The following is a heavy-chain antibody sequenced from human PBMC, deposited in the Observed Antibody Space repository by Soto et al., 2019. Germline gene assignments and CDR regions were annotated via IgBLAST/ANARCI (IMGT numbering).Heavy chain of an antibody. Sequence: SETLSVTCVVSGGSLSDYSWSWIRPHPGMALEWIGEINHLGSINYNPSLKSRVTMSVDTSKNQFSLTLNSVTAADTATYYCARGGISHWAYFYYMDVWDRGTTVTVSS. D-gene: IGHD2-21*01. CDR3: ARGGISHWAYFYYMDV. V-gene: IGHV4-34*01. CDR1: GGSLSDYS. CDR2: INHLGSI. J-gene: IGHJ6*03.